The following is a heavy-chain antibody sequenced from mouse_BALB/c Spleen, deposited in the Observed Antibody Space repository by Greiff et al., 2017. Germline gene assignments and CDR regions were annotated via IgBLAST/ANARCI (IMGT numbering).Heavy chain of an antibody. CDR2: IYPGSGNT. D-gene: IGHD1-2*01. Sequence: QVQLQQSGAELARPGASVKLSCKASGYTFTDYYINWVKQRTGQGLEWIGEIYPGSGNTYYNEKFKGKATLTADKSSSTAYMQLSSLTSEDSAVYFCARSVITTARNFDYWGQGTTLTVSS. V-gene: IGHV1-77*01. J-gene: IGHJ2*01. CDR3: ARSVITTARNFDY. CDR1: GYTFTDYY.